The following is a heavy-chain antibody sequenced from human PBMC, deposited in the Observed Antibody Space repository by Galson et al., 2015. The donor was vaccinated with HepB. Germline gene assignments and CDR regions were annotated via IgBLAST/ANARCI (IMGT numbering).Heavy chain of an antibody. CDR1: GDRFSSYW. Sequence: QSGAEVTKPGESLRISCKGSGDRFSSYWISWVGQMPGKGLEWMGRIVPSASHTNYSPSFQGHVTISADQSISTVYLQCSSLKASDTDMYYCATYASGWGQGPLVTVSS. J-gene: IGHJ4*02. CDR3: ATYASG. CDR2: IVPSASHT. V-gene: IGHV5-10-1*01. D-gene: IGHD3-10*01.